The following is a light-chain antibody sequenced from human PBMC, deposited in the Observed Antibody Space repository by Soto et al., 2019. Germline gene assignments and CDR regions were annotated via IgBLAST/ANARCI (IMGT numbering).Light chain of an antibody. J-gene: IGKJ5*01. Sequence: DIVMTQSPDSLAVSLGERATINCKSSQSLIYSPNNKNYLAWYQQKPGQPPKLLIFWASTRESGVPDRFSGSGSGTDFTLTISSLQAEDVAVYYCQQYYSAPITFGQGTRLEI. CDR1: QSLIYSPNNKNY. CDR2: WAS. CDR3: QQYYSAPIT. V-gene: IGKV4-1*01.